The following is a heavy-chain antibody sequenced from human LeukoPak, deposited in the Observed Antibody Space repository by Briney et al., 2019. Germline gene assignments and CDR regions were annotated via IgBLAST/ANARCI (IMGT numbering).Heavy chain of an antibody. J-gene: IGHJ4*02. CDR3: SRDPRGRPNFDR. D-gene: IGHD6-6*01. V-gene: IGHV3-49*04. CDR2: IRSNVHGGTS. Sequence: GGSLRLSCTASGFNFGEYGMSWVRQAPGKGLEWVAFIRSNVHGGTSEYAASVKCRFTMSRDDSKSIVYLQMNSLKTEDTGVYYCSRDPRGRPNFDRWGQGTLVTVSS. CDR1: GFNFGEYG.